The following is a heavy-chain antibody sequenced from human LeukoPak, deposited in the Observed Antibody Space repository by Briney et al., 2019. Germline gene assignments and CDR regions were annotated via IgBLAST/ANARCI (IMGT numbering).Heavy chain of an antibody. J-gene: IGHJ4*02. CDR3: AKGAYDYIEMGYFDY. V-gene: IGHV3-23*01. D-gene: IGHD5-12*01. CDR1: GSSISNSA. CDR2: IVASSGST. Sequence: GGSLRLSCAASGSSISNSAMSWVRQAPGKGLEWVSLIVASSGSTFYADSVKGRFTISRDSSKNTLYLQMNSLRAEDMAVYYCAKGAYDYIEMGYFDYWGQGTLVTVSS.